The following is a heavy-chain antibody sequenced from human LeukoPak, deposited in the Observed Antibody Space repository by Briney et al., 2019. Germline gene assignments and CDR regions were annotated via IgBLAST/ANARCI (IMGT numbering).Heavy chain of an antibody. CDR1: GFTFSSYN. CDR2: ISSSSSYI. CDR3: TRDLYYDSRAYYFDY. J-gene: IGHJ4*02. V-gene: IGHV3-21*01. D-gene: IGHD3-22*01. Sequence: PGGSLRLSCAASGFTFSSYNMNWVRQAPGKGLEWVSSISSSSSYIYYADSLKGRFTISRDNAKNSLYLQMNSLRAEDTAVYYCTRDLYYDSRAYYFDYWGQGILVTVSS.